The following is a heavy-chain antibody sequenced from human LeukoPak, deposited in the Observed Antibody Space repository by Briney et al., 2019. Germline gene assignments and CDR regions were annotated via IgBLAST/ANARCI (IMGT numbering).Heavy chain of an antibody. V-gene: IGHV1-69*04. J-gene: IGHJ4*02. Sequence: SVKVSCKASGGTFSSYAISWVRQAPGQGLEWMGRIIPILGIANYAQKFQGRATITADKSTSTAYMELSSLRSEDTAVYYCARDLHMRDIVVVPAAEFDYWGQGTLVTVSS. CDR3: ARDLHMRDIVVVPAAEFDY. D-gene: IGHD2-2*01. CDR2: IIPILGIA. CDR1: GGTFSSYA.